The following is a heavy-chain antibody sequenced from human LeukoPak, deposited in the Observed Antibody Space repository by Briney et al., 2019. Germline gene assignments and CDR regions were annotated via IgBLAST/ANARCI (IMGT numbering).Heavy chain of an antibody. Sequence: PSETLSLTCTVSGGSISSHYWNWIRQPPGKGLEWIGYIYYSGSTNYNPSLKSRVTISVDTSKNQFSLKLSSVTAADTAVYYCARLACSGGSCYFSYWGQGTLVTVSS. J-gene: IGHJ4*02. D-gene: IGHD2-15*01. V-gene: IGHV4-59*08. CDR3: ARLACSGGSCYFSY. CDR1: GGSISSHY. CDR2: IYYSGST.